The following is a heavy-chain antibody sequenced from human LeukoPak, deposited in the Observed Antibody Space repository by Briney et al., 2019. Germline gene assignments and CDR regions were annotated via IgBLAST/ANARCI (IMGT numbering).Heavy chain of an antibody. V-gene: IGHV3-30-3*01. D-gene: IGHD3-16*01. CDR3: VRDDGDDYLWGSHGAFDF. CDR2: ISYDGANT. CDR1: GFTFNSYA. J-gene: IGHJ3*01. Sequence: GGSLRLSCTASGFTFNSYALHWVRQAPGKGLEWVALISYDGANTYYADSMKGRFTISRDNSKNTLYLQMSSPRAEDTAVYYCVRDDGDDYLWGSHGAFDFWGQGAMVTVSS.